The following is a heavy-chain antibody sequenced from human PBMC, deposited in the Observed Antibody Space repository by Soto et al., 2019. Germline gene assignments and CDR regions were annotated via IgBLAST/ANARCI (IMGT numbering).Heavy chain of an antibody. V-gene: IGHV1-3*01. CDR1: GYTFTSYA. CDR2: INAGNGNT. J-gene: IGHJ3*02. CDR3: ARGVAQLYDAFDI. Sequence: ASVKVSCKASGYTFTSYAMHWVRQAPGQRLEWMGWINAGNGNTKYSQKFQGRVTITRDTSASTAYMELISLRSEDTAVYYCARGVAQLYDAFDIWGQGTMVTVSS. D-gene: IGHD1-1*01.